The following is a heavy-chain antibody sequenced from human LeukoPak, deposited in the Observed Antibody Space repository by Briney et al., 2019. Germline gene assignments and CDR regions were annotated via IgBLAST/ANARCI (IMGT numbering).Heavy chain of an antibody. CDR2: IYPGDSDT. Sequence: KSGESLKISCKGSGYSFTSYWIGWVRQMPGKGLEWMGIIYPGDSDTRYSPSFQGQVTISADKSISTAYLQWSSLKASDTAMYYCATQTAYSSGWWSLYYFDYWGQGTLVTVSS. J-gene: IGHJ4*02. CDR1: GYSFTSYW. V-gene: IGHV5-51*01. CDR3: ATQTAYSSGWWSLYYFDY. D-gene: IGHD6-19*01.